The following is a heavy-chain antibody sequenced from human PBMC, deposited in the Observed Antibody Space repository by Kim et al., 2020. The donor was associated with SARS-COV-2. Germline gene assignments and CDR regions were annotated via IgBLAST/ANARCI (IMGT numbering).Heavy chain of an antibody. Sequence: SQKFQGRVTITRDTSASTAYMALSSLRSEDTAVYYCARVGSSGAGGASKHWGQGTLVTVSS. J-gene: IGHJ1*01. V-gene: IGHV1-3*01. D-gene: IGHD6-13*01. CDR3: ARVGSSGAGGASKH.